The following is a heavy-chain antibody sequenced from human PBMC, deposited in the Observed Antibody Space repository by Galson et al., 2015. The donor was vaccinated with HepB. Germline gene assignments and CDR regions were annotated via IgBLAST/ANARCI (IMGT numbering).Heavy chain of an antibody. V-gene: IGHV3-64D*06. J-gene: IGHJ5*02. D-gene: IGHD5-24*01. CDR3: VKSLKLNRDGYNYALESASP. CDR1: GFTFSSYA. Sequence: SLRLSCAASGFTFSSYAMHWVRQAPGKGLEYVSAISSNGGSTYYADSVKGRFTISRDNSKNTLYLQMSSLRAEDTAVYYCVKSLKLNRDGYNYALESASPWGQGTLVTVSS. CDR2: ISSNGGST.